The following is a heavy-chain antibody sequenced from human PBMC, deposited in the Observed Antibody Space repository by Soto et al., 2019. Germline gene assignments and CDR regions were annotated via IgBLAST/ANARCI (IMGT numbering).Heavy chain of an antibody. CDR2: VSASGSIT. J-gene: IGHJ4*02. CDR3: AKDRYNYDTAGFDN. CDR1: VFSFSSYA. D-gene: IGHD5-18*01. V-gene: IGHV3-23*01. Sequence: PGGSLRLSCAVSVFSFSSYAMSWVRQTPGKGLEWVSTVSASGSITHSADSVKGRFTISRDDSQNTLYLQMNGLRAEDTAVYYCAKDRYNYDTAGFDNWGQGTLVTVSS.